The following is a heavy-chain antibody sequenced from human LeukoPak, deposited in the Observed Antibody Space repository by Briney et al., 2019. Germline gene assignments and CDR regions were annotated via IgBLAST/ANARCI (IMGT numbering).Heavy chain of an antibody. V-gene: IGHV3-23*01. CDR1: GFTFNNYA. CDR3: ARPMIRGVISDYYYGVDV. CDR2: ISANGAAT. Sequence: PGGSLRLSCAASGFTFNNYAMTWVRQAPGRGMEWVSAISANGAATYYADSVRGRFTISRDNSKNTLSLQMNSLRAEDTAVYYCARPMIRGVISDYYYGVDVWGQGTTVTVSS. J-gene: IGHJ6*02. D-gene: IGHD3-10*01.